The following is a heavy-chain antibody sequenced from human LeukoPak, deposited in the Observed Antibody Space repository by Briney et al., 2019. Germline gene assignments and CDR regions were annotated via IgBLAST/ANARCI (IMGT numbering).Heavy chain of an antibody. V-gene: IGHV1-8*01. CDR3: ARGWIAARPLAY. D-gene: IGHD6-6*01. CDR2: MNPNSGNT. Sequence: ASVKVSCKASGYTFTSYDINWVRQATGQGLEWMGWMNPNSGNTGYAQKFQGRVTMTRNTSISTAYMELSSLRSEGTAVYYCARGWIAARPLAYWGQGTLVTVSS. CDR1: GYTFTSYD. J-gene: IGHJ4*02.